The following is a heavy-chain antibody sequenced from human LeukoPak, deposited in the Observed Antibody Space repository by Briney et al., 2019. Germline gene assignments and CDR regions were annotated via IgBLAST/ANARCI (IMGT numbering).Heavy chain of an antibody. CDR2: ISGSGGST. Sequence: GGSLRLSCAASGITFSSYAMSWVRQAPGKGLEWVSGISGSGGSTYYADSVKGRFTISRDNSKNTLYLQMNSLRAEDTAVYYCAKDPSPYYDSGYYYYYYMDVWGKGTTVTVSS. V-gene: IGHV3-23*01. J-gene: IGHJ6*03. CDR3: AKDPSPYYDSGYYYYYYMDV. CDR1: GITFSSYA. D-gene: IGHD3-10*01.